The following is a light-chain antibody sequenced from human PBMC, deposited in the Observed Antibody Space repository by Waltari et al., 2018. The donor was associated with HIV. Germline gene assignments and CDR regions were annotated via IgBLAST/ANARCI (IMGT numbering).Light chain of an antibody. CDR1: ESIGDL. J-gene: IGKJ4*01. CDR3: QQASSFPHT. Sequence: IQMTQSPSYVSASIGGTVIVSCRSNESIGDLLAWYQQRPWEAPRLLIYSASRRESGVSSRFFAFGADTDFTLTVTGLESEDFATYYCQQASSFPHTFGGGTKV. V-gene: IGKV1-12*01. CDR2: SAS.